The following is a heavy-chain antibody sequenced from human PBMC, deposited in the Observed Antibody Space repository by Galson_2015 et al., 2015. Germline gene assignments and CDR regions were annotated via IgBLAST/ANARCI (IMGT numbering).Heavy chain of an antibody. D-gene: IGHD5-24*01. CDR2: ISSSSSTI. Sequence: SLRLSCAASGFTFSTYRVNWVRQAPGKGLEWVSHISSSSSTIYYADSVKGRFTISRDNAQNSLYLQMNSLRDEDTAVYYCARGSEMAPWGQGTLVTVSS. V-gene: IGHV3-48*02. CDR1: GFTFSTYR. CDR3: ARGSEMAP. J-gene: IGHJ4*02.